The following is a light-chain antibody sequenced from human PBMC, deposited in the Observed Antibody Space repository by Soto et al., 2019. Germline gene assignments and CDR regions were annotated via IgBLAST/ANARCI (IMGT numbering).Light chain of an antibody. Sequence: NFMLTQPHSVSESPGMTVTISCTGSSGSIASNYVQWYQQRPGSAPTTVIYEDNQRPSGVPDRFSGSIDSSSNSASLTISGLKTEDEADYYCQSYDSSNVVFGGGTNVTVL. J-gene: IGLJ2*01. CDR2: EDN. CDR1: SGSIASNY. V-gene: IGLV6-57*02. CDR3: QSYDSSNVV.